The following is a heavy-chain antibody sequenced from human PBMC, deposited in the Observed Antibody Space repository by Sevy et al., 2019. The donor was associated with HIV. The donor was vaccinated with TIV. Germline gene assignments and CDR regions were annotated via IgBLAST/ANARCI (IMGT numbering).Heavy chain of an antibody. D-gene: IGHD1-1*01. CDR3: AKERGVPWGAYYFDY. J-gene: IGHJ4*02. V-gene: IGHV3-23*01. CDR1: GFTFSSYA. Sequence: GGSLRLSCAASGFTFSSYAMSWVRQAPGKGLEWVSAIRGSGASTYYADSVKGRFTISRDNSKNTQYLQMNSLRAEDTAVYYCAKERGVPWGAYYFDYWGQGTLVTVSS. CDR2: IRGSGAST.